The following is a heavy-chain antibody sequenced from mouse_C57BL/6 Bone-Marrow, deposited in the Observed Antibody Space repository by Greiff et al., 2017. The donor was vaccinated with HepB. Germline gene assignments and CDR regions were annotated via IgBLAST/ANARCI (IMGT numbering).Heavy chain of an antibody. CDR3: ARDQTGTWYFDV. CDR1: GFTFSAFY. V-gene: IGHV7-1*01. D-gene: IGHD4-1*01. Sequence: EVKLMESGGGLVQSGRSLRLSCAPSGFTFSAFYMEWVRHAPGKGLEWIAASRNNANDYTTEYSASVKGRFIVSRDTSQSILYLQMNALRAEDTAIYYCARDQTGTWYFDVWGTGTTVTVSS. J-gene: IGHJ1*03. CDR2: SRNNANDYTT.